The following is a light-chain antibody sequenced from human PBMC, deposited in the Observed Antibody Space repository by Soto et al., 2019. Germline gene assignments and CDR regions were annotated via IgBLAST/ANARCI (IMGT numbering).Light chain of an antibody. CDR2: GAS. V-gene: IGKV3-20*01. J-gene: IGKJ4*01. CDR3: QQYGSSPLT. CDR1: QSVSSY. Sequence: EIVLTQSPATLSLSPRERATLSCRASQSVSSYLAWYQQKPGQAPRLLISGASGRATGTPDRFSGSASGTDVTLTSSRLEPEDFAVYYCQQYGSSPLTFGGGTKVDIK.